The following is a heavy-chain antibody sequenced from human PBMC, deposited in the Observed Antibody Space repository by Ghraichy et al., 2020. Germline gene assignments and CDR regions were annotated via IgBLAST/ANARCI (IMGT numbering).Heavy chain of an antibody. V-gene: IGHV4-59*08. D-gene: IGHD2-15*01. CDR1: GGSISSYY. CDR3: ARHRCSGGACYSSRALDI. J-gene: IGHJ3*02. CDR2: IYYSGNT. Sequence: SETLSLTCTVLGGSISSYYWSWIRQPPGKGLEWIGYIYYSGNTNYNPSLKSRVTISVDTSKNQFSLNLSSVTAADTAVYYCARHRCSGGACYSSRALDIWGQGTMVTVSS.